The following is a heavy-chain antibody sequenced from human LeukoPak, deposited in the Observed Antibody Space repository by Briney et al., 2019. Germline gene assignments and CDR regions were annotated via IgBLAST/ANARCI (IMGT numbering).Heavy chain of an antibody. CDR1: GFTFSSYA. J-gene: IGHJ4*02. CDR2: IRGSGGST. D-gene: IGHD2-15*01. Sequence: GGSLRLSCAASGFTFSSYAMSWVRQAPGKGLEWVSAIRGSGGSTYYADSVKGRFTISRDNSKNTLYLQMNSPRAEDTAVYYCAKGDIVVVVAAHFDYWGQGTLVTVSS. CDR3: AKGDIVVVVAAHFDY. V-gene: IGHV3-23*01.